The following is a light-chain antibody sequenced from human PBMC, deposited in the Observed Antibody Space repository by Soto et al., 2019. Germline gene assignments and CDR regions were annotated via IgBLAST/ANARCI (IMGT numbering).Light chain of an antibody. CDR2: EVT. J-gene: IGLJ1*01. CDR3: SAYPSRSTPMV. Sequence: QSALTQPASVSGSPGQSITISCTGTSSDVGDYNYVSWYQQHPGKAPKLMSYEVTNRPSGVSNRFSGSKSGNTASLIISGLQAEDESDYYCSAYPSRSTPMVFGTGTKGTV. V-gene: IGLV2-14*01. CDR1: SSDVGDYNY.